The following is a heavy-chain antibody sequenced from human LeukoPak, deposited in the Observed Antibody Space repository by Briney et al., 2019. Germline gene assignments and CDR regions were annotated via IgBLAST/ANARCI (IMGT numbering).Heavy chain of an antibody. Sequence: PGRSLRLSCAASGFTFSSYAMHWVRQAPGKGLEWVAVISYDGSNKYYADSVKGRFTISRDNSKNTLYLQMNSLRAEDTAVYYCARSDGSGSYFFDYWGQGTLVTVSS. CDR1: GFTFSSYA. J-gene: IGHJ4*02. CDR3: ARSDGSGSYFFDY. CDR2: ISYDGSNK. V-gene: IGHV3-30*01. D-gene: IGHD3-10*01.